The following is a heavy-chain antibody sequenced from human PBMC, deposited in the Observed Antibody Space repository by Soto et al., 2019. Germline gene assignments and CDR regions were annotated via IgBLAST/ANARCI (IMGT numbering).Heavy chain of an antibody. V-gene: IGHV3-23*01. CDR2: ISGSGGST. Sequence: EVQLLESGGGLVQPGGSLRLSCAASGFTFSSYAMSWVRQAPGKGLEWVSAISGSGGSTYYADSVKGRFTISRDNSKNTLYLQINSLRAEDTAVYYCAKVVPPDILASYYFDYWGQGALVTVSS. J-gene: IGHJ4*02. CDR1: GFTFSSYA. CDR3: AKVVPPDILASYYFDY. D-gene: IGHD3-9*01.